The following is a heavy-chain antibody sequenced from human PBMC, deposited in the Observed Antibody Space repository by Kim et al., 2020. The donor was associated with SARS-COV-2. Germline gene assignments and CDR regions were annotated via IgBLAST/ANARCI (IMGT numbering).Heavy chain of an antibody. Sequence: GGSLRLSCAASGFIFDDYAMHWVRQPPGKGLEWVSLISGDGGSTYYADSVKGRFTFSRDNGKNSLYLQMNGLRPEDTALYYCAKGGLPQDSYYYLDVWG. CDR1: GFIFDDYA. D-gene: IGHD5-12*01. CDR3: AKGGLPQDSYYYLDV. J-gene: IGHJ6*03. CDR2: ISGDGGST. V-gene: IGHV3-43*02.